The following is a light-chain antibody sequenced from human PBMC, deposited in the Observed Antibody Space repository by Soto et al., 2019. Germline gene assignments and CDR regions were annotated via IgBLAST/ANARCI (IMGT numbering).Light chain of an antibody. CDR3: QQRSSWPPT. CDR2: DAS. J-gene: IGKJ5*01. CDR1: QSASSY. Sequence: EIVLTQSPATLSLSPGERATLSCRASQSASSYLAWYQQRPGQAPRLLIYDASNRATGVQARFSGSGSGTDFTLTISSLEPEDFAVYYCQQRSSWPPTFGQGTRLEIK. V-gene: IGKV3-11*01.